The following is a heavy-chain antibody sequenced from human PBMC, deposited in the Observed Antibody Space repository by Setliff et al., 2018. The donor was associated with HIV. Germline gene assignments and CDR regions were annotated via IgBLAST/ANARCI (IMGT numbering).Heavy chain of an antibody. J-gene: IGHJ4*03. CDR3: ARAPYSAYDYTSFHT. D-gene: IGHD5-12*01. CDR1: NDSNTSFY. Sequence: PSETLSLTCTVSNDSNTSFYWTWIRQPPGKGLEWIGYIYTSGSSNYNPSLKSRVTFSIDTSKNQFSLKLDSVTAADTAVYYCARAPYSAYDYTSFHTWGQGTMVTVS. V-gene: IGHV4-4*08. CDR2: IYTSGSS.